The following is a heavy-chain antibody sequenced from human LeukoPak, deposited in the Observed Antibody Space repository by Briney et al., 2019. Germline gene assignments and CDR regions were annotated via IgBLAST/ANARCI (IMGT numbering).Heavy chain of an antibody. CDR1: GGSVSSSNYY. CDR2: IYYSGST. J-gene: IGHJ3*02. Sequence: PSETLSLTCTVSGGSVSSSNYYWGWIRQPPGKGLEWIGSIYYSGSTYYNPSLKSRVTISVDTSKNQFSLKLSSVTAADTAVYYCARHVRSLVRGWQQLVLGAFDIWGQGTMVTVSS. V-gene: IGHV4-39*01. CDR3: ARHVRSLVRGWQQLVLGAFDI. D-gene: IGHD6-13*01.